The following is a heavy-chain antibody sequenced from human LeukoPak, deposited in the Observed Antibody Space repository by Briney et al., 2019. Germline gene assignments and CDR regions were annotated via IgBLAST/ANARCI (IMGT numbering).Heavy chain of an antibody. CDR3: ARSSGWWSLDY. CDR1: GFTFSTAS. D-gene: IGHD6-19*01. Sequence: GGSLRLSCAASGFTFSTASLRWVRQAPGRGLEWVSAFDTGFGTYYPDSLRGRFTISRDNSKNTLFLQMNSLRAEDTAVYYCARSSGWWSLDYWGQRTLVTVSS. V-gene: IGHV3-23*01. J-gene: IGHJ4*02. CDR2: FDTGFGT.